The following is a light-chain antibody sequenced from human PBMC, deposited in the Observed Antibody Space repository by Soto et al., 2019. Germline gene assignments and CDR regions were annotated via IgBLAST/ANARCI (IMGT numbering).Light chain of an antibody. CDR2: GAS. CDR3: QRYGSSPLIT. J-gene: IGKJ5*01. CDR1: QSVNIY. Sequence: ERVMTQSPAALSVSPGERATRCCRASQSVNIYLAWYQQKPGQAPRLLIFGASYRATGIPASFSGSGSGTEFTLTISRLEPEDFAVYFCQRYGSSPLITFGQGTRLEIK. V-gene: IGKV3-20*01.